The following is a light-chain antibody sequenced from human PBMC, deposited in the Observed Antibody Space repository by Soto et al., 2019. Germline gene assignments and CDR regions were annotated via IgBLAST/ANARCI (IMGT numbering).Light chain of an antibody. J-gene: IGKJ1*01. CDR1: QSVSSN. CDR3: QQYNNWPRT. CDR2: GAS. V-gene: IGKV3-15*01. Sequence: EIVMTQSPATLPVSPGERATLSCRASQSVSSNLAWYQQKPGQAPRLLIYGASTRATGIPARFSGSGSGTEFTLTISRLQSEDFAVYYCQQYNNWPRTLGQGTKV.